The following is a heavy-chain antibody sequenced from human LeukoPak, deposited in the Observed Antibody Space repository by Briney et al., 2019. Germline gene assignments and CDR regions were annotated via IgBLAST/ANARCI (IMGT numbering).Heavy chain of an antibody. CDR2: ISGSGGTT. CDR1: GFTFSSYA. D-gene: IGHD6-13*01. Sequence: GGSLRLSCAASGFTFSSYAMSWVRQAPGKELQWVSSISGSGGTTYFADSVKGRFTISRDNSKNTVYLQMNSLRAEDTAVYYCAKDLYSSSWFWEGDWGPGTLVTVSS. CDR3: AKDLYSSSWFWEGD. V-gene: IGHV3-23*01. J-gene: IGHJ4*02.